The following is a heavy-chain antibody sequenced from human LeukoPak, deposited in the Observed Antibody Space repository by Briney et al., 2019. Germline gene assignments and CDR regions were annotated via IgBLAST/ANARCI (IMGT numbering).Heavy chain of an antibody. Sequence: GGSLRLSCAASGFTFSSYAMHWVRQAPGKGLEWVAVISYDGSNKYYADSVKGRFTISRDNSKNTLYLQMNSLRAEDTAVYYCARGPLLYDLFIGPKARYGMDVWGQGTTVTVSS. CDR1: GFTFSSYA. CDR2: ISYDGSNK. CDR3: ARGPLLYDLFIGPKARYGMDV. V-gene: IGHV3-30-3*01. D-gene: IGHD5/OR15-5a*01. J-gene: IGHJ6*02.